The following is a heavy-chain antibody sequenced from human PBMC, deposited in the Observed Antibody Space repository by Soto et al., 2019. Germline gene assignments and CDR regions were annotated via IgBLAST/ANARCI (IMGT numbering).Heavy chain of an antibody. Sequence: ASVKVSCKASGGTFSSYTISWVRQAPGQGLEWMGRIIPILGIANYAQKFQGRVTITADKSTSTAYMELSSLRSEDTAVYYCARALYSTPSDYYYYYMDVWGKGTTVTVSS. CDR2: IIPILGIA. D-gene: IGHD2-15*01. J-gene: IGHJ6*03. CDR1: GGTFSSYT. CDR3: ARALYSTPSDYYYYYMDV. V-gene: IGHV1-69*02.